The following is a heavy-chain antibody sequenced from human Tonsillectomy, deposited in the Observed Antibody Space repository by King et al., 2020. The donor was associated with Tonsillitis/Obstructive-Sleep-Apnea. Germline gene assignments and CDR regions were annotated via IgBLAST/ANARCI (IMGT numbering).Heavy chain of an antibody. D-gene: IGHD2-2*01. CDR1: GFTFDDYA. CDR3: AKDSSRGEYQLLSGSFHH. J-gene: IGHJ1*01. CDR2: ISWNSGNI. V-gene: IGHV3-9*01. Sequence: VQLVESGGGLVQPGRSLRLSCAGSGFTFDDYAIHWVRQAPGKGLEWVSGISWNSGNIVYADSVRGRFTISRDNAKNSLYLQMNSLRAEDTALYYCAKDSSRGEYQLLSGSFHHWGLGTLVTVSS.